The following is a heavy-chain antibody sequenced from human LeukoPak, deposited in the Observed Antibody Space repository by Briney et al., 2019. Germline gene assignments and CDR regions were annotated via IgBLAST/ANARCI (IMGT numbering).Heavy chain of an antibody. CDR1: GFTFSSYW. Sequence: PGGSLRLSCAASGFTFSSYWMSWVRQAPGKGLEWVANIKQDGSEKYYVDSVKGRFTISRDNAKNSLYLQMTSLRAEDTAVYYCARDVGGYYDILTGYSGNWFDPWGQGTLVTVSS. CDR3: ARDVGGYYDILTGYSGNWFDP. V-gene: IGHV3-7*01. D-gene: IGHD3-9*01. J-gene: IGHJ5*02. CDR2: IKQDGSEK.